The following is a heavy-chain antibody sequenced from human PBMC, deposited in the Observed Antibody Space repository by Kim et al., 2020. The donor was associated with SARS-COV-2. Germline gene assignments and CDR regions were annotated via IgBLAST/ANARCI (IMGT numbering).Heavy chain of an antibody. CDR3: ARDPSPPQLLWFRELFGAFDI. V-gene: IGHV7-4-1*02. Sequence: ASVKVSCKASGYTFTSYAMNWVRQAPGQGLEWMGWINTNTGNPTYAQGLTGRFVFSLDTSVSTAYLQISSLKAEDTAVYYCARDPSPPQLLWFRELFGAFDIWGQGTMVTVSS. J-gene: IGHJ3*02. CDR2: INTNTGNP. CDR1: GYTFTSYA. D-gene: IGHD3-10*01.